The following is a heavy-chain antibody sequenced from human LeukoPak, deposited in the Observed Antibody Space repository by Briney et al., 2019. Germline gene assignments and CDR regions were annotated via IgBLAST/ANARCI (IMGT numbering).Heavy chain of an antibody. CDR1: GFTFSSYA. J-gene: IGHJ4*02. CDR3: ARDHDYVWGTYRFDY. D-gene: IGHD3-16*02. Sequence: PGGSLRLSCAASGFTFSSYAMSWVRQAPGKGLEWVSAISGSGGSTYYADSVKGRFTISRDNSKSTLFLQMNSLRAEDTAVYHCARDHDYVWGTYRFDYWGQGTLVTVSS. V-gene: IGHV3-23*01. CDR2: ISGSGGST.